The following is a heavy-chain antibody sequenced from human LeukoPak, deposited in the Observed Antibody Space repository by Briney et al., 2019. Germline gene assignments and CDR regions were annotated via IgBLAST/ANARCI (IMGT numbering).Heavy chain of an antibody. J-gene: IGHJ6*03. CDR1: GGSISSYY. V-gene: IGHV4-59*01. CDR2: IYDSGST. Sequence: SETLSLTCTVSGGSISSYYWSWIRQPPGKGLEWIGHIYDSGSTNYNPSLKSRVTISVDTSKNQFSLKLSSVTAADTAVYYCARAPYGSATNNYYMDVWGKGTTVTVSS. D-gene: IGHD3-10*01. CDR3: ARAPYGSATNNYYMDV.